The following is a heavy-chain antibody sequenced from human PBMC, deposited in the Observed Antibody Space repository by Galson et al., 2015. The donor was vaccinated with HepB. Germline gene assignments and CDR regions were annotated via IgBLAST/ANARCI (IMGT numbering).Heavy chain of an antibody. J-gene: IGHJ4*02. CDR3: AKEFQQLVTY. D-gene: IGHD6-13*01. CDR1: GFTFSSSG. Sequence: SLRLSCAASGFTFSSSGMPWVRQAPGKGLEWVAFIRYDGSNKYYADSVKGRFTISRDNSKNTLYMQMNSQRAEDTAVYYCAKEFQQLVTYWGQGTLVTVSS. V-gene: IGHV3-30*02. CDR2: IRYDGSNK.